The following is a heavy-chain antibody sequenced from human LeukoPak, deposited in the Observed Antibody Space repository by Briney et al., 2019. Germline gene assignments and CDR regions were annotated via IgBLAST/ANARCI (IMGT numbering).Heavy chain of an antibody. CDR3: ATEVVPASITPG. Sequence: SETLCLTCAVYGGSFSGYYWSWIRQPPGKGLEWIGEINHSGSTNYNPSLKCRVTISVDTSKNPFSLKLSSVTAADTAVYYCATEVVPASITPGWGREPVDPVSS. CDR2: INHSGST. J-gene: IGHJ4*02. V-gene: IGHV4-34*01. CDR1: GGSFSGYY. D-gene: IGHD2-2*01.